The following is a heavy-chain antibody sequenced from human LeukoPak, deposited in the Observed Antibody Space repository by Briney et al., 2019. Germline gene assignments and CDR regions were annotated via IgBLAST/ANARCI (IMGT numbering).Heavy chain of an antibody. CDR2: INHSGST. D-gene: IGHD3-9*01. J-gene: IGHJ4*02. Sequence: SETLSLTCAVYGGSFSGYYWSWIRQPPGKGLEWIGEINHSGSTNYNPSLKGRVTISVDTSKNQFSLKLSSVTAADTAVYYCARGGPVLRYFDWLTLAGYFDYWGQGTLVTVSS. CDR1: GGSFSGYY. V-gene: IGHV4-34*01. CDR3: ARGGPVLRYFDWLTLAGYFDY.